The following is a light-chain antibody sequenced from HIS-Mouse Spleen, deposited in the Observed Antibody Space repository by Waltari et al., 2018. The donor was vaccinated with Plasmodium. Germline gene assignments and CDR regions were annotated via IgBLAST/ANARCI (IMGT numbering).Light chain of an antibody. CDR2: KDS. CDR3: QSADSSGTYVV. J-gene: IGLJ2*01. CDR1: ALPKQS. Sequence: SYELTQPPSVSVSPGQTARITCSGDALPKQSAYWYQQKPGQAPVLVIYKDSERPSGSPERFSGSSSGTTVTLTISGVQAEDEADYYCQSADSSGTYVVFGGGTKLTCL. V-gene: IGLV3-25*03.